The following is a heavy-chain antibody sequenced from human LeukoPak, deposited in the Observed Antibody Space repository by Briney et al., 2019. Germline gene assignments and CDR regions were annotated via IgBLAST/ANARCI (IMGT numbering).Heavy chain of an antibody. CDR2: INHSGST. D-gene: IGHD6-19*01. CDR1: GGSFSGYY. Sequence: SSETLSLTCAVYGGSFSGYYWSWIRQPPGKGLEWIGEINHSGSTNYNPSLKSRVTISVDTSKNQFSLKLSSVTAADTAVYYCARTRLVYYYYCGMDVWGQGTTVTVSS. J-gene: IGHJ6*02. CDR3: ARTRLVYYYYCGMDV. V-gene: IGHV4-34*01.